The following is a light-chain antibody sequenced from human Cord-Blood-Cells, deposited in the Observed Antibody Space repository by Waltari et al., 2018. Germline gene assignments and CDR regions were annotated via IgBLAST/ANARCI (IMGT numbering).Light chain of an antibody. Sequence: DIVMTQSLDSLAVSLGERATINCKSSQSVLYSSNNKNYLAWYQQKPGQPPKLLIYWASTRESGVPDRFSGSGSATDFTLTISSLQAEDVAVYYCQQYYSTPLTFGGGTKVEIK. CDR1: QSVLYSSNNKNY. V-gene: IGKV4-1*01. CDR3: QQYYSTPLT. CDR2: WAS. J-gene: IGKJ4*01.